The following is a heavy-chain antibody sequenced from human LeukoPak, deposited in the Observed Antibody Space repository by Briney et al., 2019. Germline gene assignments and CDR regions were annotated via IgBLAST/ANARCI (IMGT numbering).Heavy chain of an antibody. CDR1: GFSFSDYW. Sequence: GGSLRLSCAASGFSFSDYWMSWVRQAPGKGLEWVSAISGSGGSTYYADSVKGRFTISRDNSKNTLYLQMNSLRAEDTAVYYCAKGYCSSTSCFSLFDYWGQGTLVTVSS. V-gene: IGHV3-23*01. D-gene: IGHD2-2*01. CDR3: AKGYCSSTSCFSLFDY. J-gene: IGHJ4*02. CDR2: ISGSGGST.